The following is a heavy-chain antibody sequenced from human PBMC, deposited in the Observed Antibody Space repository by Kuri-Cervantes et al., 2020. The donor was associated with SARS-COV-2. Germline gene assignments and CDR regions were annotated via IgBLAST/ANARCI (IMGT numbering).Heavy chain of an antibody. CDR3: ARDGTELDSYYYYMDV. V-gene: IGHV3-30*03. Sequence: GESLKISCAASGFTFSSYSMNWVRQAPGKGLEWVAVISYDGSNKYYADSVKGRFTISRDNAKNSLYLQMNSLRAEDTAVYYCARDGTELDSYYYYMDVWGKGTTVTVSS. CDR2: ISYDGSNK. CDR1: GFTFSSYS. J-gene: IGHJ6*03. D-gene: IGHD1-1*01.